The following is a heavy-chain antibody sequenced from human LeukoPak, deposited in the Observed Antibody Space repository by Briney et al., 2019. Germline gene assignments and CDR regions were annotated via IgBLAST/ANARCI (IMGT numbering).Heavy chain of an antibody. V-gene: IGHV4-39*01. Sequence: SETLSLTCAVYGGSFSGYYWGWIRQPPGKGLEWIGSVSYSGSTSYNPSLKSRVTMSVDTSKNHFTLKLSSVTAADTAVYYCARHRRPNYYDRSGPPDYWGQGTLVTVSS. CDR2: VSYSGST. J-gene: IGHJ4*02. CDR1: GGSFSGYY. CDR3: ARHRRPNYYDRSGPPDY. D-gene: IGHD3-22*01.